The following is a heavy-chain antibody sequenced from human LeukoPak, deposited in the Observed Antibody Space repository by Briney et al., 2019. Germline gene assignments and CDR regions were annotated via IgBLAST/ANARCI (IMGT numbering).Heavy chain of an antibody. J-gene: IGHJ4*02. CDR1: GGSISSRNYY. D-gene: IGHD6-6*01. Sequence: SETLSLTCTVSGGSISSRNYYWGWIRQPPGKGLELIGSIYYSGSTYYNPSLKSRVTISVDTSKNQLSLKLISVTAADTAVYYCARRVAAHTDYFDYWGQGTLVTVSS. V-gene: IGHV4-39*01. CDR3: ARRVAAHTDYFDY. CDR2: IYYSGST.